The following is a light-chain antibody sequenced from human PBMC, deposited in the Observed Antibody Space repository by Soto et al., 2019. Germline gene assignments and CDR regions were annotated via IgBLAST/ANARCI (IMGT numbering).Light chain of an antibody. CDR3: QHYDHLPPLS. Sequence: DIQMTQSPSSLSASVGDRVTITCQASQDIKNYLNWYQQKPGKAPNLLIYDASNLKTGAPSRFSGSGSGTHFTFTISSLQPADIATYYCQHYDHLPPLSFGGGTKVEIK. V-gene: IGKV1-33*01. CDR1: QDIKNY. CDR2: DAS. J-gene: IGKJ4*01.